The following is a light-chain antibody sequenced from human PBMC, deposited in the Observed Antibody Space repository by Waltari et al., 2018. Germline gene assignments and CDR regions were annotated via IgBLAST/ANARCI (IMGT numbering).Light chain of an antibody. J-gene: IGKJ2*01. CDR3: QQSHTSPVT. Sequence: DIWMSQSRSWLSASAGEGVTISCHLSQYISTTLNWYQHKPGEAPKLLLYGASTLHSGVPSRFAGSGSGTKFTLTINGLQPEDFASYFCQQSHTSPVTFGQGTTLE. V-gene: IGKV1-39*01. CDR2: GAS. CDR1: QYISTT.